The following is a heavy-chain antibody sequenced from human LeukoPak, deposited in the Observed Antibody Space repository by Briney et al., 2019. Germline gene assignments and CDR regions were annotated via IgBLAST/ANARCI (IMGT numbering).Heavy chain of an antibody. J-gene: IGHJ1*01. CDR3: ARDPEYSSSWYVRWYFQH. Sequence: GASVKVSCKASGYTFTSYGISWVRQAPGQGLEWMGWISAYNGNTNYAQKLQGRVTMTTDTSTSTAYMELRSLRSDDTAVDYCARDPEYSSSWYVRWYFQHWGQGTLVTVSS. CDR1: GYTFTSYG. CDR2: ISAYNGNT. V-gene: IGHV1-18*01. D-gene: IGHD6-13*01.